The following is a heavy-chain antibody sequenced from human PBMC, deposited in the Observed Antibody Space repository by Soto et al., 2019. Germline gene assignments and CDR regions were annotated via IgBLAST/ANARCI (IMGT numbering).Heavy chain of an antibody. CDR2: IRSKSNSYAT. CDR1: GFTFSGSA. J-gene: IGHJ4*02. D-gene: IGHD4-17*01. V-gene: IGHV3-73*01. Sequence: EVQLVASGGGLVQPGGSLKLSCAVSGFTFSGSAMHWVRQASGKGLEWVGRIRSKSNSYATSYAASVKGRFTLSRDDSKNTAYLQMNSLKAEDTAVNYCTRGYGDYVRDYWGQGTLVTVSS. CDR3: TRGYGDYVRDY.